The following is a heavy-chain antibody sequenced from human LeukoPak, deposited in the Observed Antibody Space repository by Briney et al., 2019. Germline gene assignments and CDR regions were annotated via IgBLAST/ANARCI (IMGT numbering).Heavy chain of an antibody. CDR1: GGTFSSYA. J-gene: IGHJ4*02. Sequence: SVKVSCKASGGTFSSYAISWVRQAPGQGLEWMGGIIPIFGTANYAQKFQGRVTITADESTSTAYMELSSLRSEDTAVYYCAMGGYYRVYFDHWGQGTLVTVSS. V-gene: IGHV1-69*13. CDR3: AMGGYYRVYFDH. D-gene: IGHD3-10*01. CDR2: IIPIFGTA.